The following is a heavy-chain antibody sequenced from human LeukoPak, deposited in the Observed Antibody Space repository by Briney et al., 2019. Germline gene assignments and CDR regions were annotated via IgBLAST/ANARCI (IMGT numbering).Heavy chain of an antibody. D-gene: IGHD6-13*01. CDR1: GYSMSSGQY. J-gene: IGHJ4*02. Sequence: SETLSLTCAVSGYSMSSGQYWGWIGQPPGKGLEWIGRFYHSGSTHYNPSLTSRVTISLDTSKNQFSLTLSSVTAADTDVYYCARGAVSGSSWAFDYWGQGTLVTVSS. CDR3: ARGAVSGSSWAFDY. V-gene: IGHV4-38-2*01. CDR2: FYHSGST.